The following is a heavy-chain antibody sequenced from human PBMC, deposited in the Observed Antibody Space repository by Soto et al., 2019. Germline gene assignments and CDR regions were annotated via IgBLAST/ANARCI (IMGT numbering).Heavy chain of an antibody. D-gene: IGHD3-3*01. J-gene: IGHJ4*02. CDR3: AKDREWFLEWLPPTYDF. V-gene: IGHV3-23*01. CDR2: IVASGSAT. CDR1: GFTFNHHA. Sequence: GGSLRLSCAASGFTFNHHAMSWVRQAPGKGLEWVSGIVASGSATYYADSVKGRFTISRDNSNNTLFLQMNSLRAEDTAVYYCAKDREWFLEWLPPTYDFWGQGALVTVSS.